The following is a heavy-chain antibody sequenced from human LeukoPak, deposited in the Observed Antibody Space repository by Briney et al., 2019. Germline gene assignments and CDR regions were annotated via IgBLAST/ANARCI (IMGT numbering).Heavy chain of an antibody. CDR2: IYPGDSDT. CDR3: ARQGWAKGYGDEYYYYMDV. CDR1: GYSFTSYW. J-gene: IGHJ6*03. D-gene: IGHD4-17*01. V-gene: IGHV5-51*01. Sequence: GESLKISCKGSGYSFTSYWIAWVRQMPGRGLEWMGIIYPGDSDTRYSPSFQGQVTISADKSISTAYLQWSSLKASDTAMYYCARQGWAKGYGDEYYYYMDVWGKGTTVTVSS.